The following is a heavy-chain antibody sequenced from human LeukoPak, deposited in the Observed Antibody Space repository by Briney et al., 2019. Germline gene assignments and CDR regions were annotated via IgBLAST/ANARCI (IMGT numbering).Heavy chain of an antibody. V-gene: IGHV1-18*01. D-gene: IGHD3-3*01. Sequence: ASVKVSCKASGYTFTSYGISWVRQAPGQGLEWMGWISAYNGNTNHAQKLQGRATMTTDTSTSTAYMELRSLRSDDTAVYYCARYYDFWSGYFYFDYWGQGTLVTVSS. J-gene: IGHJ4*02. CDR3: ARYYDFWSGYFYFDY. CDR2: ISAYNGNT. CDR1: GYTFTSYG.